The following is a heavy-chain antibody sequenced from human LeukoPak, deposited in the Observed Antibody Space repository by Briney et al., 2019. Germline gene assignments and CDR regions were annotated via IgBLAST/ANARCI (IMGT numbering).Heavy chain of an antibody. J-gene: IGHJ5*02. V-gene: IGHV3-11*01. D-gene: IGHD2-21*02. CDR2: ISSSGSTI. CDR3: ARAPTHGHIVVVTGFSRWFDP. CDR1: GFTFSDYY. Sequence: KPGGSLRLSCAASGFTFSDYYMSWIRQAPGKGLEWVSYISSSGSTIYYADSVKGRFTISRDNAKNSLYLQMNSLRAEDTAVYYCARAPTHGHIVVVTGFSRWFDPWGQGTLVTVSS.